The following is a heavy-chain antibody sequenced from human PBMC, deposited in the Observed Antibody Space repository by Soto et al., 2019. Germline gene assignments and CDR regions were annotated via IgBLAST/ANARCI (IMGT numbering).Heavy chain of an antibody. J-gene: IGHJ4*02. CDR1: GGSIGSYY. D-gene: IGHD6-6*01. V-gene: IGHV4-59*01. CDR2: IYFSGST. Sequence: SETLSLTCTVSGGSIGSYYWSWIRQPPGKGLEWIGYIYFSGSTNYNPSLKSRVTISVDTSKKQFSLKLSSVTAADTAVYYCARDPSGYFDYWGQGTLVTVSS. CDR3: ARDPSGYFDY.